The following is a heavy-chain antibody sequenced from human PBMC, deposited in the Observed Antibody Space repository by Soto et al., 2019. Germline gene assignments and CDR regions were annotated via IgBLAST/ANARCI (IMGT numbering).Heavy chain of an antibody. J-gene: IGHJ3*02. CDR2: ISSSSSTI. CDR3: AFYDGYLTNAFDI. Sequence: EVELVASGGGLVQPGGSLRLSCAASGFTFSSYSMNWVRHAPGKGLGWVSSISSSSSTISYADSVKGRFTIYRDNGKNSLFLQMNSLRDEDTAVYDCAFYDGYLTNAFDIWGKGTMVTVSS. D-gene: IGHD3-22*01. V-gene: IGHV3-48*02. CDR1: GFTFSSYS.